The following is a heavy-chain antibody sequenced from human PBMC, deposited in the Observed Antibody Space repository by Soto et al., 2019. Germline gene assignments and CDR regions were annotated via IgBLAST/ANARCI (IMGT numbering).Heavy chain of an antibody. CDR1: GGSVNSGNYY. CDR2: MSHSGGT. V-gene: IGHV4-34*01. Sequence: QVQLQQWGAGLLKPSETLSLTCAVYGGSVNSGNYYWSWIRQPPGKGLEWIGEMSHSGGTHFNPSLKSRVTISVDTSKNQSSLKMTSMTAAATALYYCARVERGTATTVVDAFDIWAPGTLVTVSS. J-gene: IGHJ3*02. CDR3: ARVERGTATTVVDAFDI. D-gene: IGHD1-1*01.